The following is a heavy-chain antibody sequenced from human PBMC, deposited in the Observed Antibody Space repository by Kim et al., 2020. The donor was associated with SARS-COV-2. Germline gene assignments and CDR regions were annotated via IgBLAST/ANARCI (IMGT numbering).Heavy chain of an antibody. D-gene: IGHD3-10*01. J-gene: IGHJ4*02. CDR3: ATDMVHNSLDD. CDR2: IAQDGSEK. CDR1: GFTFSTYW. V-gene: IGHV3-7*03. Sequence: GGSLRLSCAASGFTFSTYWMSWVRQAPGKGLEWVANIAQDGSEKYYVDSVKGRFTISRDNAKKSLYLQVNSLRADDTAVYYCATDMVHNSLDDWGQGTLVTVSS.